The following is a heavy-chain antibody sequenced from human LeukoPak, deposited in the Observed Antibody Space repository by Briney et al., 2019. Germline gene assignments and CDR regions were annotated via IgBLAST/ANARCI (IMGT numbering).Heavy chain of an antibody. Sequence: GSLRLSCAASGFTFSSYWMHWVRQAPGKGLVWVSRINSDGSGTSYADSVKGRFTISRDNSKNTLYLQMNSLRAEDTAVYYCARGIVGATDLFDYWGQGTLVTVSS. V-gene: IGHV3-74*01. CDR1: GFTFSSYW. J-gene: IGHJ4*02. CDR3: ARGIVGATDLFDY. CDR2: INSDGSGT. D-gene: IGHD1-26*01.